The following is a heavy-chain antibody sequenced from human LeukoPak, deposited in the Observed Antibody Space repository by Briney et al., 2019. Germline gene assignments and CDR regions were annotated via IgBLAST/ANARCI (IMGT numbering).Heavy chain of an antibody. CDR1: GGSFSGYY. CDR3: ARGGIAARGGYYYMDV. Sequence: SETLSLTCAVYGGSFSGYYWSWIRQPPGKGLEWIGEINHSGSTNYNPSLKSRVTISVETSKTQFSLKLSSVTAADTAVYYCARGGIAARGGYYYMDVWGKGTTVTVSS. V-gene: IGHV4-34*01. D-gene: IGHD6-6*01. CDR2: INHSGST. J-gene: IGHJ6*03.